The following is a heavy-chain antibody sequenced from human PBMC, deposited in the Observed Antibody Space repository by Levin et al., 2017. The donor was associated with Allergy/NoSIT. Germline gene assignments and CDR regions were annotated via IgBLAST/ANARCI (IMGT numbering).Heavy chain of an antibody. Sequence: TLSLNCTVSGGSLSSSGYHWTWIRQHPGQGLEWIGYTYHSGSTSYNPSLKSRVTISADTSKKQFSLTLNSVTAADTAIYYCAREDGYVFDYWGQGTLVTVSS. D-gene: IGHD5-24*01. V-gene: IGHV4-31*03. CDR2: TYHSGST. J-gene: IGHJ4*02. CDR1: GGSLSSSGYH. CDR3: AREDGYVFDY.